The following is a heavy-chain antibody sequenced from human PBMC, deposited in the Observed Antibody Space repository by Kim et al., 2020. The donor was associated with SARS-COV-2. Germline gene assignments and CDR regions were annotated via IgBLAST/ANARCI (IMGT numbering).Heavy chain of an antibody. Sequence: ASVKVSCKASGYTFTGYYMHWVRQAPGQGLEWMGWINPNSGGTNYAQKFQGRVTMTRDTSISTAYMELSRLRSDDTAVYYCARDMYRRGYSSSWYGYWGQGTLVTVSS. CDR3: ARDMYRRGYSSSWYGY. J-gene: IGHJ4*02. D-gene: IGHD6-13*01. CDR1: GYTFTGYY. V-gene: IGHV1-2*02. CDR2: INPNSGGT.